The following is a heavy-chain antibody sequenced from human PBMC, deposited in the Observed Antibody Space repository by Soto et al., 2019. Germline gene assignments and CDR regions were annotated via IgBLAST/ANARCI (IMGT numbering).Heavy chain of an antibody. Sequence: GESLKISCKGSGYSFTSYWIGWVRQMPGKGLEWMGIIYPGDSDTRYSPSFQGQVTISADKSISTAYLQWSSLKASDTAMYYCARLYRGLLPSSTNYYFDYWGQGTLVTVSS. CDR2: IYPGDSDT. D-gene: IGHD2-2*01. CDR3: ARLYRGLLPSSTNYYFDY. CDR1: GYSFTSYW. J-gene: IGHJ4*02. V-gene: IGHV5-51*01.